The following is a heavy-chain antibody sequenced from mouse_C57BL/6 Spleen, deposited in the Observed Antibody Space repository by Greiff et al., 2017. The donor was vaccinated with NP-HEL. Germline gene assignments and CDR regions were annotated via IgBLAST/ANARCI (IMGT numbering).Heavy chain of an antibody. D-gene: IGHD2-1*01. J-gene: IGHJ3*01. CDR2: IYPRSGNT. CDR1: GHTFTSYG. V-gene: IGHV1-81*01. CDR3: ACGNEAWFAY. Sequence: VQLQQSGAELARPGASVKLSCKASGHTFTSYGISWVKQRTGQGLEWIGAIYPRSGNTYDNEKFKGKATLTADKSSSTADMELRSLTSEDSAVYVCACGNEAWFAYWGQGTLVTVSA.